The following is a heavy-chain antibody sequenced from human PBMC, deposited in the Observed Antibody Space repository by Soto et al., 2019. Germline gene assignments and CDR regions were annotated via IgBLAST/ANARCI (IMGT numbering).Heavy chain of an antibody. CDR3: ARDAAVAGETDRFDY. J-gene: IGHJ4*02. V-gene: IGHV4-4*02. D-gene: IGHD6-19*01. CDR1: GGSIKADVW. Sequence: SETLSLTCAVSGGSIKADVWWSWIRRPPGKGLEWIGEIYQNGHTNYNPSLKSRLTMSVDKSKNQFSLMLTSVTAADTAMYYCARDAAVAGETDRFDYWGQGILVTVSS. CDR2: IYQNGHT.